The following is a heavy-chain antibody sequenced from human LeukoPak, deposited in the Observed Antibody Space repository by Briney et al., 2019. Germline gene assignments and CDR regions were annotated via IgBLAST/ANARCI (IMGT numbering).Heavy chain of an antibody. V-gene: IGHV3-30*18. CDR3: AKPPIRTVITPFDYFDY. J-gene: IGHJ4*02. Sequence: GGSLRLSCAASGFTFSNYGMHWVRQAPGKGLEWVAVISYDGSIKYYADSVKGRFTISRDNSKNTLYLQMNSLRAEDTAVYYCAKPPIRTVITPFDYFDYWGQGTLVSVSS. CDR2: ISYDGSIK. D-gene: IGHD4-23*01. CDR1: GFTFSNYG.